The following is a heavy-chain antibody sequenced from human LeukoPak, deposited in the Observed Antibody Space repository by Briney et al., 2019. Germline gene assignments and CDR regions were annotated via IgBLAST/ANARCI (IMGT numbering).Heavy chain of an antibody. Sequence: GGSLRLSCAASGFTFSSYAMSWVRQAPGKGLEWVSVIYSGGSTHYADSVKGRFTISRDNSKNTLYLQMNSLRAEDTAVYYCARGAASNGDYAWSYFDYWGQGTLVTVSS. J-gene: IGHJ4*02. D-gene: IGHD4-17*01. V-gene: IGHV3-66*02. CDR2: IYSGGST. CDR1: GFTFSSYA. CDR3: ARGAASNGDYAWSYFDY.